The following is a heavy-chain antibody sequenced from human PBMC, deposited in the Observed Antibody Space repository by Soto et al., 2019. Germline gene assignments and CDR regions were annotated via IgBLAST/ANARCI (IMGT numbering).Heavy chain of an antibody. D-gene: IGHD5-18*01. CDR2: IYYSGST. CDR3: TCIFSGGYGYGFYYYGMDV. V-gene: IGHV4-39*01. J-gene: IGHJ6*02. CDR1: DGSISSSSYY. Sequence: SQPMPLTSTVSDGSISSSSYYRGWIRQPPGKGLEWIGSIYYSGSTYYNPSLKSRVTISVDTSKSQFSLKLSSVTAADTAVYYCTCIFSGGYGYGFYYYGMDVWGQGTTVTVSS.